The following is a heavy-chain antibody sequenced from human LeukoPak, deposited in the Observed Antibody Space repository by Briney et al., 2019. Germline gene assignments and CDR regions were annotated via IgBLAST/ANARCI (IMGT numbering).Heavy chain of an antibody. J-gene: IGHJ4*02. D-gene: IGHD2-15*01. CDR1: GGSIKTYY. Sequence: SETLSLTCTVSGGSIKTYYWSWIRHPPGKGLEWIGSFYYSGSTNYNPSLKSRVTISGDTSENQFSLRLSSVTAADTAMYFCARRSGASGAFDYWGQGTLVTVSS. V-gene: IGHV4-59*08. CDR3: ARRSGASGAFDY. CDR2: FYYSGST.